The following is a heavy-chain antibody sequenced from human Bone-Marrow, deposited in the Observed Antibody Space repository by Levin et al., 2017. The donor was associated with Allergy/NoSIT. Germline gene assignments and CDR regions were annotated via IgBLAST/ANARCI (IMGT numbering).Heavy chain of an antibody. Sequence: SGPTLVKPTQTLTLTCTFSGFSLSTSGMRVSWIRQPPGKALEWLARIDWDDDKFYSTSLKTRLTISKDTSKNQVVLTMTNMDPVDTATYYCARSQPDIVATIPAYYFDYWAQGTLVTVSS. CDR3: ARSQPDIVATIPAYYFDY. J-gene: IGHJ4*02. CDR1: GFSLSTSGMR. D-gene: IGHD5-12*01. CDR2: IDWDDDK. V-gene: IGHV2-70*04.